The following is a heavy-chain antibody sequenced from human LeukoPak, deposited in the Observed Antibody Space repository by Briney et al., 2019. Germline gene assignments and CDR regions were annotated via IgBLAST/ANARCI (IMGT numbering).Heavy chain of an antibody. D-gene: IGHD2-8*01. CDR1: GFTFSSYS. Sequence: GGSLRLSCAASGFTFSSYSVNWVRRAPGRGLEWVSSISSSSYIYYAGSVKGRFTISRDNAKNSLYLQMNSLRAEATAVYYCATSYASLGFFDYWGQGTLLPVSS. CDR3: ATSYASLGFFDY. V-gene: IGHV3-21*01. CDR2: ISSSSYI. J-gene: IGHJ4*02.